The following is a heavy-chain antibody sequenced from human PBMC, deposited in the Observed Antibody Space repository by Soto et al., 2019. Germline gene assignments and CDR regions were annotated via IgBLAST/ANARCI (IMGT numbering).Heavy chain of an antibody. J-gene: IGHJ6*03. CDR3: ARGRNCSSTSSYYYYMDV. Sequence: SETLSLTCTVSNGSISSPIYYRGWIRQPPGKGLEWIGSIHQTGSTYYNPSLQGRVTISVDTSKNQFSLKLSSVTAADTAVYYCARGRNCSSTSSYYYYMDVWGKGTTVTVSS. V-gene: IGHV4-39*01. D-gene: IGHD2-2*01. CDR1: NGSISSPIYY. CDR2: IHQTGST.